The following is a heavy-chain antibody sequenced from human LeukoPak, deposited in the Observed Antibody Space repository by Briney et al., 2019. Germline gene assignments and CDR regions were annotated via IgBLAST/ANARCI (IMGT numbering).Heavy chain of an antibody. CDR2: IYYSGGT. CDR1: GGSISISTYY. Sequence: SETLSLTCSVSGGSISISTYYWVWIRQPPGKGLEWIGSIYYSGGTYYNPSLRSRVTVSVDTSKNQFSLKLSSVTAADTAVYYCAMLEKWVYYFDFWGQGTLVTVSS. D-gene: IGHD2-8*01. V-gene: IGHV4-39*01. J-gene: IGHJ4*02. CDR3: AMLEKWVYYFDF.